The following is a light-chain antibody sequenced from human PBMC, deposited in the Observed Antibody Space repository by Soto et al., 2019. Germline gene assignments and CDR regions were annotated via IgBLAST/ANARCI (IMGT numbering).Light chain of an antibody. CDR1: QTISSW. CDR3: QQTYSIPYT. J-gene: IGKJ2*01. CDR2: KAS. Sequence: DIQMTQSPSTLSGSVGDRVTITCRASQTISSWLAWYQQKPGKAPKLLIYKASTLKSGVPSRFSGSGSGTDFTLTISSLQPEDFATYYCQQTYSIPYTFGQGTKVDIK. V-gene: IGKV1-5*03.